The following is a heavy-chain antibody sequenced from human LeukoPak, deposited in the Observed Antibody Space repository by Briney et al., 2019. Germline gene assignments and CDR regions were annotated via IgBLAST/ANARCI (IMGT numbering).Heavy chain of an antibody. CDR2: LYWNGDK. Sequence: KRSGPALVKPTQTLTLTCTFSGFSLSSSEVGVGWIRQPPGKTLECLALLYWNGDKRYSPSLKSRLTITKDTSENQVVLTLTNVDPVDTATYYCVHMRVVPAAYYYYYMDVWGRGTTVTVSS. J-gene: IGHJ6*03. CDR1: GFSLSSSEVG. CDR3: VHMRVVPAAYYYYYMDV. D-gene: IGHD2-2*01. V-gene: IGHV2-5*01.